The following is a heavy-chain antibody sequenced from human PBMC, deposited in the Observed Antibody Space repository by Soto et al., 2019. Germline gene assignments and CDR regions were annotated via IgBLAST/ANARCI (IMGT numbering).Heavy chain of an antibody. V-gene: IGHV3-30*04. CDR1: GFSFSTYA. D-gene: IGHD6-19*01. CDR3: ARALTGAVAVTDH. CDR2: ISYDGRNK. Sequence: QVQLVESGGGVVQSGRSLRLSCAASGFSFSTYAMHWVRQAPGRGLEWVALISYDGRNKYYADSEQGRFTISRDNXKNTVYLELNSLKIDDTAVYYCARALTGAVAVTDHWGQGTLVTVSS. J-gene: IGHJ4*02.